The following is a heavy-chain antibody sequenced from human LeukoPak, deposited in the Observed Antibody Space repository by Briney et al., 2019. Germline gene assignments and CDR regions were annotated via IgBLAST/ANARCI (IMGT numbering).Heavy chain of an antibody. CDR1: GGSFSGYY. V-gene: IGHV4-34*01. CDR3: VRGLQMTWHYYDRLDY. Sequence: PSETLSLTCAVYGGSFSGYYWSWIRQPPGKGLEWIGEINHSGSTNYNPSLKSRVTISVDTSKNQFSLKLSSVTAADTAVYYCVRGLQMTWHYYDRLDYWGQGTLVTVSS. CDR2: INHSGST. D-gene: IGHD3-22*01. J-gene: IGHJ4*02.